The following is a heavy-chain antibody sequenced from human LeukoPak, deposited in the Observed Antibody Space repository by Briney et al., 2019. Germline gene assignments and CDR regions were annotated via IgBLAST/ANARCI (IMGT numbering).Heavy chain of an antibody. J-gene: IGHJ5*02. Sequence: PSETLSLTCTVSGYSISSGYYWGWIRQPPGKGLEWVGYIYHSGAAYHNPSLKSRLALSVDTSNNQFSLRLRSVTAADTAVYYCAKGAGGFSYYNWFDPWGQGTLVTVSS. CDR1: GYSISSGYY. V-gene: IGHV4-38-2*02. CDR2: IYHSGAA. CDR3: AKGAGGFSYYNWFDP. D-gene: IGHD5-18*01.